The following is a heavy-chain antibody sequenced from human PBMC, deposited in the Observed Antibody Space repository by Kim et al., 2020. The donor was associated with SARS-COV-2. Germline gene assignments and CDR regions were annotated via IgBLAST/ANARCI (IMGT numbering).Heavy chain of an antibody. CDR3: TRDPPGDSRGSILDAFDI. J-gene: IGHJ3*02. D-gene: IGHD3-22*01. CDR1: GFTLSSYS. Sequence: GGSLRLSCAASGFTLSSYSMNWVRQAPGKGLEWVSYISDSGRSIYHADSVKGRFTISKDNAKSSLNLQMNSLRDEDTALYYCTRDPPGDSRGSILDAFDIWGQGTMVTVSS. CDR2: ISDSGRSI. V-gene: IGHV3-48*02.